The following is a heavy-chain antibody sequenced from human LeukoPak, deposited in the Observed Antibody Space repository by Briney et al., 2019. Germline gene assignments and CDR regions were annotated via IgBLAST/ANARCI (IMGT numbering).Heavy chain of an antibody. CDR2: IYYSGST. CDR1: GGSISSYY. Sequence: SETLSLTCTVSGGSISSYYWSWIRQPPGKGLELIGYIYYSGSTNYNPSLKSRVTISVDTSKNQFSLKLSSVTAADTAVYYCARDFAPALGYDYVWGSYRQEGAFDIWGQGTMVTVSS. D-gene: IGHD3-16*02. CDR3: ARDFAPALGYDYVWGSYRQEGAFDI. V-gene: IGHV4-59*01. J-gene: IGHJ3*02.